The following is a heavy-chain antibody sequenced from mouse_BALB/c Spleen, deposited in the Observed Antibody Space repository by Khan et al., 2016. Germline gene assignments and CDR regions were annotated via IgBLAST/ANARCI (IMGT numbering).Heavy chain of an antibody. V-gene: IGHV5-4*02. D-gene: IGHD2-4*01. CDR2: ISDGGSYT. CDR1: GFTFSDYY. J-gene: IGHJ3*01. CDR3: AREGLRRRFAY. Sequence: EVELVESGGGLVKPGGSLKLSCAAAGFTFSDYYMYWVRQTPEKRLEWVATISDGGSYTYYPDSVKGRFTISRDNAKNHLYLQMSSLKSGDTSICYGAREGLRRRFAYWGQGTLVTVSA.